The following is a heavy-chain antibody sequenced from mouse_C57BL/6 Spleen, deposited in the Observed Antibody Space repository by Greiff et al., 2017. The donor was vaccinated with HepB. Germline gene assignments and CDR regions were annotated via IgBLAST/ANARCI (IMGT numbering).Heavy chain of an antibody. CDR2: INPNNGGT. Sequence: VQLQQSGPELVKPGASVKMSCKASGYTFTDYNMHWVKQSHGKSLEWIGYINPNNGGTSYNQKFKGKATLTVNKSSSTAYMELRSLTSEASAVYYCARDYGPAWFAYWGQGTLVTVSA. J-gene: IGHJ3*01. CDR1: GYTFTDYN. D-gene: IGHD1-2*01. CDR3: ARDYGPAWFAY. V-gene: IGHV1-22*01.